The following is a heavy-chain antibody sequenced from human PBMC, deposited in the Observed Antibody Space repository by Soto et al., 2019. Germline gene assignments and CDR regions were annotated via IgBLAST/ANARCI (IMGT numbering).Heavy chain of an antibody. J-gene: IGHJ4*02. D-gene: IGHD6-13*01. CDR1: GFTFSSYG. CDR3: ARADSAAAGTGTDY. CDR2: IWYDGSNK. V-gene: IGHV3-33*01. Sequence: GGSLRLSCAASGFTFSSYGMHWVRQAPGKGLEWVAVIWYDGSNKYYADSVKGRFTISRDNSKNTLYLQMNSLRAEDTAVYYCARADSAAAGTGTDYWGQGTLVTVSS.